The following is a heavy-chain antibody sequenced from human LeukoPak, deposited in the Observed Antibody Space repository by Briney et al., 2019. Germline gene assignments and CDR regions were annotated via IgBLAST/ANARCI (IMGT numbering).Heavy chain of an antibody. D-gene: IGHD1-26*01. Sequence: SETLSLTCTVSGGSISGTNWWSWVRQPPGQGLEWIGEISLAGQTNYNPSLNGRVTMSLDKSSNQLSLHLTSVTAADTATYFCSRESGPFCPFGYWGQGTLVIVSS. J-gene: IGHJ4*02. V-gene: IGHV4-4*02. CDR3: SRESGPFCPFGY. CDR2: ISLAGQT. CDR1: GGSISGTNW.